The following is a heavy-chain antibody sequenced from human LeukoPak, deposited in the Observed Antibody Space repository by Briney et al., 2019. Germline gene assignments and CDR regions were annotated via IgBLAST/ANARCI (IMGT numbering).Heavy chain of an antibody. CDR3: ARDGYCSNTSCYRGLDYYYYYYMDV. D-gene: IGHD2-2*02. J-gene: IGHJ6*03. Sequence: SVKVSCKASGGTFSSYTISWVRQAPGQGLEWMGRIIPILGIANYAQKFQGRVTITADKSTSTAYMELSSLRSEDTAVYYCARDGYCSNTSCYRGLDYYYYYYMDVWGKGTTVTVSS. V-gene: IGHV1-69*04. CDR2: IIPILGIA. CDR1: GGTFSSYT.